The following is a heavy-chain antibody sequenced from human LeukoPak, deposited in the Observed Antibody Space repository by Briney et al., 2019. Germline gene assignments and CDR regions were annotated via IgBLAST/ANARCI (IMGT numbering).Heavy chain of an antibody. V-gene: IGHV3-43*02. CDR3: ANLDSSGYFPFY. CDR1: GFTFDDYA. CDR2: ISGDGGST. D-gene: IGHD3-22*01. J-gene: IGHJ4*02. Sequence: GGSLRLSCAASGFTFDDYAMHWVRQAPGKGLEWVSLISGDGGSTYYADSVKGRFTISRDNSKNSLYLQMNSQRTEDTALYYCANLDSSGYFPFYWGQGTLVTVSS.